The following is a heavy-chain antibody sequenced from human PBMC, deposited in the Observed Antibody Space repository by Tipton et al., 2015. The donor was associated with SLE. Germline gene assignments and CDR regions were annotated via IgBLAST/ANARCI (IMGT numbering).Heavy chain of an antibody. V-gene: IGHV1-18*01. Sequence: QSGPEVKKPGASVTVSCQASGYTFTDFGVTWVRQAPGQGLGWVGWISAYNGKTNYAQMVECRDTMSTDTSTNKAFMELRSLRSDDTAVHYCTRETRYQRASHGGGQGSLVTVSS. D-gene: IGHD1-1*01. CDR3: TRETRYQRASHG. J-gene: IGHJ4*02. CDR1: GYTFTDFG. CDR2: ISAYNGKT.